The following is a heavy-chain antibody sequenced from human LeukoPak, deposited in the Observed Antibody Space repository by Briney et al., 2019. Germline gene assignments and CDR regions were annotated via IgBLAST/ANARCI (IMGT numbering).Heavy chain of an antibody. D-gene: IGHD3-9*01. CDR3: ARDYDILTGLNWFDP. J-gene: IGHJ5*02. V-gene: IGHV4-39*07. CDR2: IYYSGST. Sequence: SETLSLTCTVSGGSISSSSYYWGWIRQPPGKGLEWIGSIYYSGSTYCNPSLKSRVTISVDTSKNQFSLKLSSVTAADTAVYYCARDYDILTGLNWFDPWGQGTLVTVSS. CDR1: GGSISSSSYY.